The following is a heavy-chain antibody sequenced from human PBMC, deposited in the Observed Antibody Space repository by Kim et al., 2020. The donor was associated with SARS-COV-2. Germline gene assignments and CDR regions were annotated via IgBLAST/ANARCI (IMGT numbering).Heavy chain of an antibody. CDR1: GFTLSDHH. V-gene: IGHV3-72*01. Sequence: GGSLRLSSAASGFTLSDHHMDWVRQPPGKGLEWVGRNRNKANSYTTEYAASVKGRFTISRDDSKISLYLQLNSLKTEDTAVYYCVRVPEGYSGSSDYWGQGTLVTVSS. CDR2: NRNKANSYTT. J-gene: IGHJ4*02. D-gene: IGHD1-26*01. CDR3: VRVPEGYSGSSDY.